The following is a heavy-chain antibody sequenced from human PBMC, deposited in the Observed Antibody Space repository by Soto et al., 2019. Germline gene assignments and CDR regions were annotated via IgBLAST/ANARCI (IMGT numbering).Heavy chain of an antibody. CDR2: ISSSSSYI. CDR1: GFTFSSYS. Sequence: GGSLRLSCAASGFTFSSYSMNWVRQAPGKGLEWVSSISSSSSYIYYADSVKGRFTISRDNAKNSLYLQMNSLRAEDTAVYYCASSLAATSYYYYMDAWGKGTTVTVS. D-gene: IGHD2-15*01. J-gene: IGHJ6*03. CDR3: ASSLAATSYYYYMDA. V-gene: IGHV3-21*01.